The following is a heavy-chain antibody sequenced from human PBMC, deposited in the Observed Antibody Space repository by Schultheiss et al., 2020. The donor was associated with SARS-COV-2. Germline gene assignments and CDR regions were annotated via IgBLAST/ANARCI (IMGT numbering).Heavy chain of an antibody. CDR3: ARVRVVATSADAFDI. CDR2: INHSGST. V-gene: IGHV4-34*01. Sequence: SETLSLTCTVSGGSISSYYWSWIRQPPGKGLEWIGEINHSGSTNYNPSLKSRVTISVDTSKNQFSLKLSSVTAADTAVYYCARVRVVATSADAFDIWGQGTXXTVSS. CDR1: GGSISSYY. D-gene: IGHD5-12*01. J-gene: IGHJ3*02.